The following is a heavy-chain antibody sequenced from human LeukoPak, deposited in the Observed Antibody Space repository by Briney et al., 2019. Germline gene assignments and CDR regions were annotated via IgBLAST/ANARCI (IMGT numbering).Heavy chain of an antibody. V-gene: IGHV3-49*04. CDR1: GFTFGDYA. J-gene: IGHJ4*02. Sequence: GRSRRLSCTASGFTFGDYAMTWVRQAPGKGLEWVGFIRSNLYGGTPEYAASVKGRFTISRDDSNSIAYLEMDSLKTDDTAVYYCTRDQTPYYWGQGTLVTVSS. CDR3: TRDQTPYY. CDR2: IRSNLYGGTP.